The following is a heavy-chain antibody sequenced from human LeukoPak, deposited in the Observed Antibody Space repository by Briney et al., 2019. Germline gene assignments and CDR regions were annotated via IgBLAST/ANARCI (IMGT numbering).Heavy chain of an antibody. J-gene: IGHJ6*03. V-gene: IGHV4-59*12. CDR3: ARAALDIVVVPAAPYYYYYYMDV. Sequence: PSETLSLTCTVSGGSISSYYWSWIRQPPGKGLEWIGYIYYSGSTYYNPSLKSRVTISVDTSKNQFSLKLSSVTAADTAVYYCARAALDIVVVPAAPYYYYYYMDVWGKGTTVTVSS. D-gene: IGHD2-2*03. CDR1: GGSISSYY. CDR2: IYYSGST.